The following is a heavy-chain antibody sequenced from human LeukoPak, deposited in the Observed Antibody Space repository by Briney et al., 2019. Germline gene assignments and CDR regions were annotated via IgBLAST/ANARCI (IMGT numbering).Heavy chain of an antibody. CDR1: GGSISSGGYY. CDR3: ARVPPVESSGYYGVFDY. D-gene: IGHD3-22*01. CDR2: IYYSGST. V-gene: IGHV4-31*03. Sequence: SQTLCLTCTVSGGSISSGGYYWSWIRQHPGKGLEWIGYIYYSGSTSYNPSLKSRVTMSVDTSKNHFYVKLSSLTPADTAVYYCARVPPVESSGYYGVFDYWGQGTLVTVSS. J-gene: IGHJ4*02.